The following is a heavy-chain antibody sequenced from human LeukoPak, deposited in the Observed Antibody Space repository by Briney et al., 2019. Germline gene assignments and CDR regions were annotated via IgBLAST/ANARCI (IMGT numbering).Heavy chain of an antibody. CDR3: ARDPEFTIFGVVIIPPDV. CDR2: INHSGST. Sequence: SETLSLTXAVYGGSFSGYYWSWIRQPPGKGLEWIGEINHSGSTNYNPSLKSRVTISVDTSKNQFSLKLSSVTAADTAVYYCARDPEFTIFGVVIIPPDVWGKGTTVTVSS. CDR1: GGSFSGYY. D-gene: IGHD3-3*01. J-gene: IGHJ6*04. V-gene: IGHV4-34*01.